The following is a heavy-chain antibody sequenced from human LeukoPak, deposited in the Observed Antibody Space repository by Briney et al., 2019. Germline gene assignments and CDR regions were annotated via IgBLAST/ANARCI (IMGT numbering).Heavy chain of an antibody. CDR3: VRYSSSSRIFDY. CDR1: GDSVSSNSAT. CDR2: TYYRSKWFN. Sequence: HTLSLTCAISGDSVSSNSATWNWIRQSPSRGLEWLGRTYYRSKWFNDYVLSVKSRITINPDTSKNQFSLQLNSVTPEDTAVYFCVRYSSSSRIFDYWGQGTLVTVSS. J-gene: IGHJ4*02. V-gene: IGHV6-1*01. D-gene: IGHD6-6*01.